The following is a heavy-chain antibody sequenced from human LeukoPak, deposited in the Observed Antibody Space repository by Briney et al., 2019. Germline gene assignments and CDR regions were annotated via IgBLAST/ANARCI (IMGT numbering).Heavy chain of an antibody. CDR2: IYSGGST. D-gene: IGHD2-2*01. CDR1: GFTVSSNY. Sequence: GGSLRLSCAASGFTVSSNYMSWVRQAPGKGLEWVSVIYSGGSTYYADSVKGRFTISRDNSKNTLYLQMNSLRAEDTAVYYCFCSSTSNDAFDIWGQGTMVTVSS. CDR3: FCSSTSNDAFDI. J-gene: IGHJ3*02. V-gene: IGHV3-66*01.